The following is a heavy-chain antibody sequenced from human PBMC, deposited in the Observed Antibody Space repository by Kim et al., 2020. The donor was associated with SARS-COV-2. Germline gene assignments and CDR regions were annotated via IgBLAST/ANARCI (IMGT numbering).Heavy chain of an antibody. V-gene: IGHV4-39*01. J-gene: IGHJ4*02. D-gene: IGHD3-9*01. Sequence: PALKSRVTIAVDTSKNQFSLRRSSVTAADTAVYYCAGPGASDILTGSFDYWGQGTLVTVSS. CDR3: AGPGASDILTGSFDY.